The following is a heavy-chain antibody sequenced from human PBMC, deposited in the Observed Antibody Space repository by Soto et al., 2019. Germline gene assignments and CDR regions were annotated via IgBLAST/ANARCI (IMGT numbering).Heavy chain of an antibody. CDR1: GGSISSTNYY. CDR3: ARSVDP. V-gene: IGHV4-39*07. CDR2: LYYAGTT. Sequence: PSETLSLTCNVSGGSISSTNYYWGWIRQPPGKGLEWIGSLYYAGTTYYNPSLKSRVTISVDTSKNQFSLKLSSVTAADTAVYYCARSVDPWGQGTLVTVSS. J-gene: IGHJ5*02.